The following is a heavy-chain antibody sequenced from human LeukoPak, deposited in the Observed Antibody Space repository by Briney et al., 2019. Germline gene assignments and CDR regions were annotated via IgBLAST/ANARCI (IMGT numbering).Heavy chain of an antibody. CDR3: ARISARPPYYYYYMDV. D-gene: IGHD6-6*01. CDR2: INHSGST. CDR1: GGSFSGYY. V-gene: IGHV4-34*01. J-gene: IGHJ6*03. Sequence: SETLSLTCAVYGGSFSGYYWSWIRQHPGKGLEWIGEINHSGSTNYNPSLKSRVTISVDTSKNQFSLKLSSVTAADTAVYYCARISARPPYYYYYMDVWGKGTTVTVSS.